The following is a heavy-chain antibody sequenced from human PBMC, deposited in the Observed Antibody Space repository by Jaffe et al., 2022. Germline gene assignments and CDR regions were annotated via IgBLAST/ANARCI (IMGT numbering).Heavy chain of an antibody. CDR1: GFTVSSTY. V-gene: IGHV3-66*02. J-gene: IGHJ4*02. CDR3: ARGHTTGTWSFEY. D-gene: IGHD6-13*01. CDR2: IYTGGNT. Sequence: EVQLLESGGGLVQPGGSLRLSCAASGFTVSSTYVAWVRQAPGKGLEWVSLIYTGGNTRDADSVRGRFTISRDNSKNTVYLQMHSLRAEDTAVYYCARGHTTGTWSFEYWGQGSLVTVSS.